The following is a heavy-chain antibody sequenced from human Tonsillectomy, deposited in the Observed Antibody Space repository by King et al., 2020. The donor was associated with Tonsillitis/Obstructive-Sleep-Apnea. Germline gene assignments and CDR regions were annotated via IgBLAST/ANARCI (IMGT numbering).Heavy chain of an antibody. CDR1: GFTFSSYV. Sequence: VQLVESGGGVVQPGRSLRLSCAASGFTFSSYVVHWVRQAPGKGLEWVAVMSYDGGNKYYADSVKGRFTISRDNSKNTLYLRMNSLRDEDMAVYFCASGDTMDYWGQGTLVTVSS. CDR3: ASGDTMDY. V-gene: IGHV3-30*04. CDR2: MSYDGGNK. J-gene: IGHJ4*02. D-gene: IGHD2-2*01.